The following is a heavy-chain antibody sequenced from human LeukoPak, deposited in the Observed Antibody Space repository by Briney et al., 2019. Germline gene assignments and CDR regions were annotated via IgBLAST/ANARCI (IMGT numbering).Heavy chain of an antibody. J-gene: IGHJ4*02. D-gene: IGHD3-3*01. V-gene: IGHV4-39*01. CDR3: ARLTLGFWSGYYKYYFDY. CDR1: GGSISSSSYY. Sequence: SETLSLTCTVSGGSISSSSYYWGWIRQPPGKGLEWIGRIYYSGSTYHNPSLKSRVTISVDTSKNQFSLKLSSVTAADTAVYYCARLTLGFWSGYYKYYFDYWGQGTLVTVS. CDR2: IYYSGST.